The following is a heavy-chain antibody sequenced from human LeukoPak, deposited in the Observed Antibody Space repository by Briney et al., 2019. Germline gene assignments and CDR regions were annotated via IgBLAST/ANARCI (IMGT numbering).Heavy chain of an antibody. CDR2: LRSSGSAI. Sequence: PGGSLTLSCEDSGFTFRSYEMHWVRQAPGKGLEWIAYLRSSGSAISYADSVKGRFTIARDNAKNSIYLEMNSLRADDTAVYYCARAARLMKGVVEVTALDDWGQGTLVTVSS. D-gene: IGHD3-3*01. V-gene: IGHV3-48*03. CDR1: GFTFRSYE. J-gene: IGHJ4*02. CDR3: ARAARLMKGVVEVTALDD.